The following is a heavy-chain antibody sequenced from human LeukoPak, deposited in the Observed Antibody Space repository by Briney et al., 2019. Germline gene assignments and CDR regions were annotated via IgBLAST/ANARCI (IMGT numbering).Heavy chain of an antibody. J-gene: IGHJ4*02. D-gene: IGHD5-24*01. CDR3: ARGHGDGYNYRGYYFDS. CDR1: GGSISSGGCQ. Sequence: SAPLSPTCTVSGGSISSGGCQWSWIRQHPGKGLEWIGYIYHSGSTYYNPSLKSRVTISVDTSKNQFSLNLSSVTAADTAVYYCARGHGDGYNYRGYYFDSWGQGTLVTVSS. CDR2: IYHSGST. V-gene: IGHV4-31*03.